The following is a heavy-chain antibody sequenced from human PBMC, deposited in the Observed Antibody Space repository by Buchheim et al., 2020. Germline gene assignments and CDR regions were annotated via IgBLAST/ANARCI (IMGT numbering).Heavy chain of an antibody. D-gene: IGHD2-2*03. Sequence: QVHLQESGPGLVKPSETLSLTCTVSGDSISSYYWSWMRQPTGKGLEWIGYIYYSGSTKYNPSLKSRVTISVDMSKNQFSLKLSSVRVADTAVYYCARVNGYGGMDVWGQGTT. J-gene: IGHJ6*02. CDR3: ARVNGYGGMDV. CDR2: IYYSGST. CDR1: GDSISSYY. V-gene: IGHV4-59*01.